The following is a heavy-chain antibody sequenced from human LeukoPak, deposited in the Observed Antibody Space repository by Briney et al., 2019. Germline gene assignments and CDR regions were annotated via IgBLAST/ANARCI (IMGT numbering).Heavy chain of an antibody. D-gene: IGHD2-2*02. CDR2: IYPGDSDT. CDR3: ARHRGLYCSSTSCYIDY. CDR1: GYSFTSYW. Sequence: GESLKISCKGSGYSFTSYWIGWVRQMPGKGLEWMGIIYPGDSDTRYSPSFQGQVTISADKSISTAYLQWSSLKASDTAMYYCARHRGLYCSSTSCYIDYWGQGTLVTVSS. V-gene: IGHV5-51*01. J-gene: IGHJ4*02.